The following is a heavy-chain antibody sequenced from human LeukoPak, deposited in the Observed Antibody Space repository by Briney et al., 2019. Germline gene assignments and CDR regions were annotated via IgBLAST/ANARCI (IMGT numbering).Heavy chain of an antibody. J-gene: IGHJ6*02. CDR2: IKQDGSEK. Sequence: PGGSLRLSCAASGFTFSSYWMSWVRQAPGKGLEWVANIKQDGSEKYYVDSVKGRFTISRDNAKNSLYLQMNSLRAEDTAVYYCARDPYCSGGTCYPAPYYGMDVWGQGTTVTVSS. CDR1: GFTFSSYW. CDR3: ARDPYCSGGTCYPAPYYGMDV. D-gene: IGHD2-15*01. V-gene: IGHV3-7*01.